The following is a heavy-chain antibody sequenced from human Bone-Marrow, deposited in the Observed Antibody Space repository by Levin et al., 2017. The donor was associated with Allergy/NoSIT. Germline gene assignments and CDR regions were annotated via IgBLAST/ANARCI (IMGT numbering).Heavy chain of an antibody. CDR1: GGSISSSNW. Sequence: GSLRLSCAVSGGSISSSNWWSWVRQPPGKGLEWIGEIYHSGSTNYNPSLKSRVTISVDKSKNQFSLKLSSVTAADTAVYYCARGRVVPAASELDVWGQGTTVTVSS. V-gene: IGHV4-4*02. D-gene: IGHD2-2*01. CDR2: IYHSGST. CDR3: ARGRVVPAASELDV. J-gene: IGHJ6*02.